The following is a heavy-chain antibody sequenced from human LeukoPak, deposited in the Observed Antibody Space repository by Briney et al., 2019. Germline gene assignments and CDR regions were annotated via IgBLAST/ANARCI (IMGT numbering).Heavy chain of an antibody. Sequence: GGSLRLSCAASGFTFSSYAMSWVRQAPGKGLEWVSAISGSGGSTYYADPVKGRFTISRDHSRNTLYLQMNSLRAEDTALYYCAEGSAWWAPYYFDYWGQGTLVTVSS. V-gene: IGHV3-23*01. CDR3: AEGSAWWAPYYFDY. J-gene: IGHJ4*02. CDR1: GFTFSSYA. CDR2: ISGSGGST. D-gene: IGHD6-19*01.